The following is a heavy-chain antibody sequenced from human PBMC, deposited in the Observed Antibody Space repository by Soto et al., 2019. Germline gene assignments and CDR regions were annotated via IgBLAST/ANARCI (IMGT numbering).Heavy chain of an antibody. Sequence: EVQLVESGGGLVQPRGSLRLSCAASGFSFSSFWMNWVRQAPGKGLEWVAIIKKDGSEKLYVDSVKGRFTISRDNARNSLYLEMNSLRDEDTAVYYCVAGSGWLPDFWGQGTLVTVSS. CDR2: IKKDGSEK. V-gene: IGHV3-7*01. D-gene: IGHD6-19*01. CDR3: VAGSGWLPDF. CDR1: GFSFSSFW. J-gene: IGHJ4*02.